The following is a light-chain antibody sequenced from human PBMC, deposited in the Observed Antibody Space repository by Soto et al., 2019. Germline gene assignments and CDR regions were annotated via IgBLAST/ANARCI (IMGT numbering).Light chain of an antibody. CDR3: QQYGNSPPLT. CDR2: GAS. CDR1: QSVSSSY. Sequence: EIVLTQSPGTLSLSPGERATLSCRASQSVSSSYLAWYQQKPGQAPRLLIYGASNRATGIPDRFSGSGSGTDFTLTISRLEPEDFAVYYCQQYGNSPPLTFGQGTRLEIK. J-gene: IGKJ5*01. V-gene: IGKV3-20*01.